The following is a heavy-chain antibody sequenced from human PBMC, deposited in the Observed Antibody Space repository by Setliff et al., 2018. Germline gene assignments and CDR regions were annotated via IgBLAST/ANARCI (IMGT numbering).Heavy chain of an antibody. J-gene: IGHJ3*02. D-gene: IGHD3-3*01. V-gene: IGHV4-31*03. Sequence: LSLTCPVSGGSISSGGYYWSWIRQHPGKGLEWIGYIYYRGSTYYNPSLKRRVNISVDPAKNQFSLKLSSVTTAVSAVYYCERDILWDLERFTFGVVNDAFDIWGQGTMVTVSS. CDR1: GGSISSGGYY. CDR3: ERDILWDLERFTFGVVNDAFDI. CDR2: IYYRGST.